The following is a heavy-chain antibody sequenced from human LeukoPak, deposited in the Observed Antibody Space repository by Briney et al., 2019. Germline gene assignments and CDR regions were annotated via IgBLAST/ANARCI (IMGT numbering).Heavy chain of an antibody. D-gene: IGHD3-3*01. CDR3: ARDSIANTIFGLRGYGMDV. V-gene: IGHV1-69*13. CDR2: IIPIFGTA. CDR1: GGTFSSYA. Sequence: SVKVSCKASGGTFSSYAISWVRQAPGQGLEWMGGIIPIFGTANYAQKFQGRVTITADESTSTAYMELSSLRSEDTAVYYRARDSIANTIFGLRGYGMDVWGQGTTVTVSS. J-gene: IGHJ6*02.